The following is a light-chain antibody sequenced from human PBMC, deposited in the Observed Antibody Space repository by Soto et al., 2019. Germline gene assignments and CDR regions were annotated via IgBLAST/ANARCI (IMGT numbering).Light chain of an antibody. V-gene: IGKV1-8*01. CDR1: QGISSY. J-gene: IGKJ3*01. CDR2: AAS. Sequence: AIRLTQSPSSFSSSTGDRATISCRASQGISSYLVWYQQKPGNDPKLLLYAASTLESGVTSRFSGSGSGTDFTLTISCLQSEDFATYYCQQYYSYPFTFGPGTKVDIK. CDR3: QQYYSYPFT.